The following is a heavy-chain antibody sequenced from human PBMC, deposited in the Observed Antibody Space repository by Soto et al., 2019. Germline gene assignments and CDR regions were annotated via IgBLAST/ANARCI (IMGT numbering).Heavy chain of an antibody. V-gene: IGHV1-24*01. CDR3: ATSPELPLGVDV. J-gene: IGHJ6*02. CDR2: FDPEDGET. Sequence: PSVKVSCKVSGYTLTELSIHWVRQAPGKGLEWMGSFDPEDGETTYTQKFQGRVTMTEDTSTDTAFLELSSLRSEDTAIYYCATSPELPLGVDVWGQGTTVRVSS. D-gene: IGHD1-7*01. CDR1: GYTLTELS.